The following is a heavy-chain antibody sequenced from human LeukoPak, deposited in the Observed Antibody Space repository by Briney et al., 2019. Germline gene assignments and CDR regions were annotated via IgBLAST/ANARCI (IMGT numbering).Heavy chain of an antibody. D-gene: IGHD3-9*01. CDR1: GGSISSYY. Sequence: SETLSLTCTVSGGSISSYYWSWIRQPAGKGLEWIGRIYTSGSTNYNPSLKSRVTMSVDTSKNQFSLKLSSVTAADTAVYYCARDQNHDTLTGLGSYYYYYMDVWGKGTTVTVSS. CDR2: IYTSGST. J-gene: IGHJ6*03. CDR3: ARDQNHDTLTGLGSYYYYYMDV. V-gene: IGHV4-4*07.